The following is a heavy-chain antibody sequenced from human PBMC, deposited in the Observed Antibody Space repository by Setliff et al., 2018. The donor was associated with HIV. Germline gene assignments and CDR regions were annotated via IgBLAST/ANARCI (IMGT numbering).Heavy chain of an antibody. Sequence: ASVKVSCKTSGYTFTDYYIKWVRQAPGEGLEWLGWMHPNSGGTSYAQKFRGRVTLTRDTSINTAYMELSRLTSDDTAVYYCARWQEAYSYYFDSWGQGTLVTASS. V-gene: IGHV1-2*02. J-gene: IGHJ4*02. D-gene: IGHD3-16*01. CDR3: ARWQEAYSYYFDS. CDR2: MHPNSGGT. CDR1: GYTFTDYY.